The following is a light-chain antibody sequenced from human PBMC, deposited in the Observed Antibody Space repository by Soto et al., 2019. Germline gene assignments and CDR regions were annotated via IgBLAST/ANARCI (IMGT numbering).Light chain of an antibody. J-gene: IGLJ2*01. V-gene: IGLV1-51*01. CDR2: DSN. CDR3: GAWGGTLNVVL. CDR1: SANIGVNY. Sequence: QSVLTQPPSVSAAPGQRVTISCSGSSANIGVNYVSWYHHLPGTAPQHPIYDSNNRRSEVPVRFSGSKSGTSATLGITRLPTGDEAEYYCGAWGGTLNVVLFGGGTKLTVL.